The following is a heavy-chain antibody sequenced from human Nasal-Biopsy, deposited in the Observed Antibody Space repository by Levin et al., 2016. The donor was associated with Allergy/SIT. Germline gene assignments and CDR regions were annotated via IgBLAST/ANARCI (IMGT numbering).Heavy chain of an antibody. D-gene: IGHD3-16*01. CDR2: IDPSDSHT. J-gene: IGHJ4*02. CDR3: ASSPTTYYDKDDAVDLDS. V-gene: IGHV5-10-1*01. CDR1: RYRFTNYW. Sequence: GESLKISCQGSRYRFTNYWISWVRQMPGKGLEWMGRIDPSDSHTTYSPSFQGHVTFSADKSTNTAYLQWSSLQASDTAIYYCASSPTTYYDKDDAVDLDSWGQGTLVTVSS.